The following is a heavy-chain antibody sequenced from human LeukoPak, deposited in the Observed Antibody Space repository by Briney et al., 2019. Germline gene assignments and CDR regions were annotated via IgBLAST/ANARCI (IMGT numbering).Heavy chain of an antibody. CDR1: GFTFSSYA. V-gene: IGHV3-23*01. CDR3: AKDELLWFGELAGIPY. Sequence: GGSLRLSCAASGFTFSSYAMSWVRQAPGKGLEWVSAIGGSGGSTYYADSVKGRFTISRDNSKNTLYLQMNSLRAEDTAVYYCAKDELLWFGELAGIPYWGQGTLVTVSS. J-gene: IGHJ4*02. D-gene: IGHD3-10*01. CDR2: IGGSGGST.